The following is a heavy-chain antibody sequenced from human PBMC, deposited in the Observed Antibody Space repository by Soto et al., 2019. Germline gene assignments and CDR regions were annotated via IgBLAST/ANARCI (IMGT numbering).Heavy chain of an antibody. Sequence: QVQLVESGGGVVQPGRSLRLSCAASGFTFSSYGMHWVRQAPGKGLEWVAVISYDGSNKYYADSVKGRFTISRDNSKSSLYLQMNSLRAEDTAVYYCAKDAAVPKAEKKYFDYWGQGTLVTVSS. J-gene: IGHJ4*02. D-gene: IGHD1-1*01. CDR2: ISYDGSNK. CDR1: GFTFSSYG. V-gene: IGHV3-30*18. CDR3: AKDAAVPKAEKKYFDY.